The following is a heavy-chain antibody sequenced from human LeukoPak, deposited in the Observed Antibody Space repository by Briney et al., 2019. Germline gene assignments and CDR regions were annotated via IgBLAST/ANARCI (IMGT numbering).Heavy chain of an antibody. CDR1: GFSFRSYG. CDR2: MSYDGSEE. Sequence: QPGWSLRLSCAASGFSFRSYGIHWVRQAPGKGLEWVAVMSYDGSEEYYGDSVEGRFTVSRDNSKSTVYLQMNSLIPEDTAVYYCANSKTNGDSSGWYAWFDPWGQGTLVTVSS. V-gene: IGHV3-30*18. CDR3: ANSKTNGDSSGWYAWFDP. J-gene: IGHJ5*02. D-gene: IGHD6-19*01.